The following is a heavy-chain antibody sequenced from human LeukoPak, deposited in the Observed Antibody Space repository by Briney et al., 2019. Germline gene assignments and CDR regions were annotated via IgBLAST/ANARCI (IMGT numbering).Heavy chain of an antibody. CDR1: GDSVSSNSAA. CDR3: ARARRSWSLITIFGVVQRSYYYYMDV. Sequence: SQTLSLTCAISGDSVSSNSAAWNWIRQSPSRGLEWLGRTYYRSKWYNDYAVSVKSRITINPDTSKNQFSLQLNSVTPEDTAVYYCARARRSWSLITIFGVVQRSYYYYMDVWGKGTTVTVSS. V-gene: IGHV6-1*01. J-gene: IGHJ6*03. D-gene: IGHD3-3*01. CDR2: TYYRSKWYN.